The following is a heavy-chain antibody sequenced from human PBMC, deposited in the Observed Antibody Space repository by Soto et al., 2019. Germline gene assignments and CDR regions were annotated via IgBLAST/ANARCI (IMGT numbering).Heavy chain of an antibody. CDR3: AKDAGYFDY. D-gene: IGHD3-10*01. V-gene: IGHV3-30*18. CDR1: GFTFSSYG. J-gene: IGHJ4*02. Sequence: QVQLVESGGGVVQPGRSLRLSCAASGFTFSSYGMHWVRQAPGKGLEWVAVISYDGSNKYYADSVKGRFTISRDNSKNTLYLQMNSLRAEDMAVYYCAKDAGYFDYWGQGTLVTVSS. CDR2: ISYDGSNK.